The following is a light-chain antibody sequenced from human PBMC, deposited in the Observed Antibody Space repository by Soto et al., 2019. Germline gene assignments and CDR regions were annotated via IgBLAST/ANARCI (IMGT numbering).Light chain of an antibody. J-gene: IGKJ3*01. CDR1: QSVNRY. CDR2: DAS. Sequence: ETLLSQSPANLSLAPGERATLSCRASQSVNRYLAWYQKKPGQAPRLLFYDASNRATGVPARFSGSGSGTDFTLSISSLEPEDFAVYYCQQRSTWPHTFGPGTKVDIK. CDR3: QQRSTWPHT. V-gene: IGKV3-11*01.